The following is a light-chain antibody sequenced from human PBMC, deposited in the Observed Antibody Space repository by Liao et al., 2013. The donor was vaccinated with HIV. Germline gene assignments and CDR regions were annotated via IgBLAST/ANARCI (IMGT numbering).Light chain of an antibody. CDR3: QAWDSSTL. CDR2: NDS. V-gene: IGLV3-21*01. J-gene: IGLJ2*01. CDR1: NIGGQS. Sequence: SYELTQPPSVSVAPEKTARLTCGGNNIGGQSVHWYQQKPGQAPVLVIYNDSGRPSGIPERFSGSNSGNTATLTISGTQAMDEADYYCQAWDSSTLFGGGTKLTVL.